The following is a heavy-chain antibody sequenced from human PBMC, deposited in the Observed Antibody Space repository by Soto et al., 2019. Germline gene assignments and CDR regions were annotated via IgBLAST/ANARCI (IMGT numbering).Heavy chain of an antibody. V-gene: IGHV4-59*01. Sequence: SETLSLTCTVSGGSISSYYWSWIRQPPGKGLEWIGYIYYSGSTNYNPSLKSRVTISVDTSKNQFSLKLSSVTAADTAVYYCARAPVTAAGKNWFDPWGQGALVTVSS. J-gene: IGHJ5*02. CDR2: IYYSGST. CDR3: ARAPVTAAGKNWFDP. D-gene: IGHD6-13*01. CDR1: GGSISSYY.